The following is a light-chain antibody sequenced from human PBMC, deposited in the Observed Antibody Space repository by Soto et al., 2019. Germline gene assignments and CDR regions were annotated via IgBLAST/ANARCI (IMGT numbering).Light chain of an antibody. CDR3: CSYAGSYVV. V-gene: IGLV2-11*01. Sequence: QSALTQPRSVSGSPGQSVTISCTGTSSDVGGYNYVSWYQQHPGKAHKLMIYDVSKRPSGVPDLFSGSKSGNTASLTIPGLQAEDEADYYCCSYAGSYVVFGGGTKLTVL. CDR2: DVS. CDR1: SSDVGGYNY. J-gene: IGLJ2*01.